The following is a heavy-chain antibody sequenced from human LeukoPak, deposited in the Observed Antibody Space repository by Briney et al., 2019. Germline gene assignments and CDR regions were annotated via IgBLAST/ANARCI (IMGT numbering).Heavy chain of an antibody. CDR2: IYYTGNI. D-gene: IGHD3-10*01. CDR3: ARTLNRLLWFGESTGYYFDY. V-gene: IGHV4-28*05. CDR1: DYSISSSNF. J-gene: IGHJ4*02. Sequence: SETLSLTCAVSDYSISSSNFWGWIRQPPGRGLEWIAYIYYTGNIYYNPSLKSRVTMSIDTSKNQFSLKLTSVTAVDTAVYYCARTLNRLLWFGESTGYYFDYWGQGTLVTVSS.